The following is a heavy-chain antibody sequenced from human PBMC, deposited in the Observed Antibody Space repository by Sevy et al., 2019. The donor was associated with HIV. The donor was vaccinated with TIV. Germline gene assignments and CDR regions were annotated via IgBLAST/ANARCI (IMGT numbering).Heavy chain of an antibody. J-gene: IGHJ6*02. CDR2: ISGSGGNT. D-gene: IGHD2-21*02. CDR1: GFTFNNYA. CDR3: AKDKGDPKIHYSYYGIDV. V-gene: IGHV3-23*01. Sequence: GGSLRLSCLASGFTFNNYAMSWVRQAPGKGLEWVSLISGSGGNTYYADSMNGRCSISSDNSNNKLYLKVNSLRVEETAVSYCAKDKGDPKIHYSYYGIDVWGQGATVTVSS.